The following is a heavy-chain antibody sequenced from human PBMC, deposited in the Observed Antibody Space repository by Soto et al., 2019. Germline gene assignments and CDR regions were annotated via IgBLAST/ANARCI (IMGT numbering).Heavy chain of an antibody. D-gene: IGHD1-26*01. CDR3: VRVGLVGPTSLSNAWFDP. J-gene: IGHJ5*02. V-gene: IGHV5-51*01. CDR2: IYPGDSDT. Sequence: GESLKISGKGSGYTFTRHWIGLVRQMPGRGLEWLGIIYPGDSDTRYSPSFQGQVTFSADKSISTAYLQWSSLKASDTAMYYCVRVGLVGPTSLSNAWFDPWGQGTLVTVSS. CDR1: GYTFTRHW.